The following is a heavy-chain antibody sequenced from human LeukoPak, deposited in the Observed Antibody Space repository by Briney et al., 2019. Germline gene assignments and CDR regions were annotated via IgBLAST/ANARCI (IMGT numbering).Heavy chain of an antibody. V-gene: IGHV3-30*04. CDR2: ISYDGSNK. D-gene: IGHD3-22*01. CDR1: GFTFSSYA. CDR3: AIMHGYYDGSGYWVQ. Sequence: PGGSLRLSCAASGFTFSSYAMLWVRQAPGKGLEWVAVISYDGSNKYYADSVKGRFTISRDNSKNTLYLQMNSLRDEDTAVYYCAIMHGYYDGSGYWVQWGQGTLVTVSS. J-gene: IGHJ4*02.